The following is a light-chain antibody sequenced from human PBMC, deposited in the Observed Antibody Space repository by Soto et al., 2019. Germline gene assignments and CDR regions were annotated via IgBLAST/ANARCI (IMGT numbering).Light chain of an antibody. CDR3: HQSYSTRRS. J-gene: IGKJ5*01. CDR2: AAS. CDR1: QSISYY. V-gene: IGKV1-39*01. Sequence: DIQMTQSPSSLSASVGDRVTITCRASQSISYYLSWYQQKPGKAPNLLISAASSLQSGVPSRFSGSGSGTHFTLTISSLQPEDFATYYCHQSYSTRRSFGQGTRLEIK.